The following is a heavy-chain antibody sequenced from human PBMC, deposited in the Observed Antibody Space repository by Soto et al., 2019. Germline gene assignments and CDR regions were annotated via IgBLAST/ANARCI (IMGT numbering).Heavy chain of an antibody. CDR1: GYTFTSYA. Sequence: QVQLVQSGAEVKKPGASVKVSCKASGYTFTSYAMHWVRQAPGQRLEWMGWINAGNGNTKYSQKFQGRVTITRDTSASTAYMELSSLRSEDTAVYYCAIPHFSTIYYFDYLGQGTLVTVSS. V-gene: IGHV1-3*01. J-gene: IGHJ4*02. CDR3: AIPHFSTIYYFDY. D-gene: IGHD3-3*02. CDR2: INAGNGNT.